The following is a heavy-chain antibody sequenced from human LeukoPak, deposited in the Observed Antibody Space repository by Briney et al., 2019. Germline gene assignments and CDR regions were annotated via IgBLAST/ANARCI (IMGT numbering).Heavy chain of an antibody. CDR1: GFTFSDYY. CDR3: ARDLGYYFAFDI. D-gene: IGHD3-22*01. Sequence: GGSLRLSCAASGFTFSDYYMSWIRQAPGKGLEWVSVIYSGGSTYYADSVKGRFTISRDNSKNTLYLQMNSLRAEDTAVYYCARDLGYYFAFDIWGQGTMVTVSS. J-gene: IGHJ3*02. CDR2: IYSGGST. V-gene: IGHV3-53*01.